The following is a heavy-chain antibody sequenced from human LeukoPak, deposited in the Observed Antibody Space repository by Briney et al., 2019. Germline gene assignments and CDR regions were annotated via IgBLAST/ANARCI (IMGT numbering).Heavy chain of an antibody. V-gene: IGHV4-61*01. D-gene: IGHD3-10*01. Sequence: SETPSLTCTVSGGSVSSGSYYWSWIRQPPGKGLEWIGYIYYSGSTNYNPSLKSRVTISVDTSKNQFSLKLSSVTAADTAVYYCARSGSRLLWFGEYTAYGMDVWAKGPRSPSP. CDR1: GGSVSSGSYY. CDR3: ARSGSRLLWFGEYTAYGMDV. J-gene: IGHJ6*02. CDR2: IYYSGST.